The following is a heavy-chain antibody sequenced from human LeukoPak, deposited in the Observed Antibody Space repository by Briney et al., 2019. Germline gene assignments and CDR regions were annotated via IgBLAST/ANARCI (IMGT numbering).Heavy chain of an antibody. J-gene: IGHJ3*02. CDR1: GFTFSSYG. CDR3: ARLIVGAYFGAFDI. D-gene: IGHD1-26*01. V-gene: IGHV3-48*04. CDR2: ISSSGSTI. Sequence: GGSLRLSCAASGFTFSSYGMNWVRQAPGKGLEWVSYISSSGSTIYYADSVKGRFTISRDNAKNSLYLQMNSLRAEDTAVYYCARLIVGAYFGAFDIWGQGTMVTVSS.